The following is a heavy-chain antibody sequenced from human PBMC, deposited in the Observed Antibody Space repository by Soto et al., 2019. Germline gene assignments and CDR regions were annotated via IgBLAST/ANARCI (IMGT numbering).Heavy chain of an antibody. D-gene: IGHD6-19*01. V-gene: IGHV3-30-3*01. CDR2: ISYDGSNK. J-gene: IGHJ6*02. Sequence: GGSLRLSCAASGFTFSSYAMHWVRQAPGKGLEWVAVISYDGSNKYYADSVKGRFTISRDNSKNTLYLQMNSLRAEDTAVYYCARLTSGRQGVWGQGTTVTVSS. CDR1: GFTFSSYA. CDR3: ARLTSGRQGV.